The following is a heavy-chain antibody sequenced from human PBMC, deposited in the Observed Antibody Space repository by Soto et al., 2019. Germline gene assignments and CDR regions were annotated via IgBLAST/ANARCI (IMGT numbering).Heavy chain of an antibody. CDR1: GYTFTSYG. D-gene: IGHD5-12*01. CDR2: ISAYNGNT. J-gene: IGHJ6*03. V-gene: IGHV1-18*01. Sequence: QVQLVQSGAEVKKPGASVKVSCKASGYTFTSYGISWVRQAPGQGLEWMGWISAYNGNTNYAQKLQGRVTMTTDTATSTAYMELRSLRSDDTAVYYCARGFIGEKSGYDFAYYYYYYMDVWGKGTTVTVSS. CDR3: ARGFIGEKSGYDFAYYYYYYMDV.